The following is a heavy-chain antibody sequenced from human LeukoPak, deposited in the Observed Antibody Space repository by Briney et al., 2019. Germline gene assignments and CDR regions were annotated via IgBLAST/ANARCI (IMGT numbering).Heavy chain of an antibody. D-gene: IGHD6-19*01. J-gene: IGHJ4*02. CDR1: GFTFSSYS. CDR2: ISSGSTYI. Sequence: PGGSLRLSCAASGFTFSSYSMNWVRQAPGKGLEWVSSISSGSTYIYYADSVKGRFTISRDNAKNSLYLQMNSLRAEDTAVYYCARDRGPCYSSGCPDYWGQGTLVTVSS. CDR3: ARDRGPCYSSGCPDY. V-gene: IGHV3-21*01.